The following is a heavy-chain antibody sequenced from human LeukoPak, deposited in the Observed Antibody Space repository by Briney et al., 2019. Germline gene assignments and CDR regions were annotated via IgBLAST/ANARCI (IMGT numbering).Heavy chain of an antibody. D-gene: IGHD6-13*01. Sequence: GGSLRLSCAASGFTVSSNYMSWVRQAPGKGLEWVSVIYSGGSTYYADSVKGRFTISRDNSKNTPYLQMNSLRAEDTAVYYCARSIAAAGTVWFDPWGQGTLVTVSS. V-gene: IGHV3-66*01. CDR3: ARSIAAAGTVWFDP. J-gene: IGHJ5*02. CDR1: GFTVSSNY. CDR2: IYSGGST.